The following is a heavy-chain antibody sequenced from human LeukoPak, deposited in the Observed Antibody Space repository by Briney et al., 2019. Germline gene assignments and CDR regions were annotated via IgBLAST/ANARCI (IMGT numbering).Heavy chain of an antibody. J-gene: IGHJ4*02. Sequence: SETLSLTCAVYGGSFSGYYWSWIRQPPGKGLEWIGEINHSGSTNYNPSLKSRVTISVDTSKNQFSLKLSSVTAADTAVYYCASSADRITIFGVVSYWGQGTLVTVSS. CDR2: INHSGST. V-gene: IGHV4-34*01. CDR3: ASSADRITIFGVVSY. D-gene: IGHD3-3*01. CDR1: GGSFSGYY.